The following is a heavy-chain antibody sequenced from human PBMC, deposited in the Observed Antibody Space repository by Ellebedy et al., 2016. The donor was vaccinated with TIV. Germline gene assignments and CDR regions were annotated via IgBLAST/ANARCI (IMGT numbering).Heavy chain of an antibody. CDR2: IYYSGST. V-gene: IGHV4-59*01. J-gene: IGHJ6*02. D-gene: IGHD2-15*01. Sequence: SETLSLTCTVSGGSISSYYWSWIRQPPGKGLEWIGYIYYSGSTNYNPSLKSRVTISVDTSKNQFSLKLSSVTAADTAVYYCARDGTYCSGGSCYQPYYYGMDVWGQGTTVTVSS. CDR1: GGSISSYY. CDR3: ARDGTYCSGGSCYQPYYYGMDV.